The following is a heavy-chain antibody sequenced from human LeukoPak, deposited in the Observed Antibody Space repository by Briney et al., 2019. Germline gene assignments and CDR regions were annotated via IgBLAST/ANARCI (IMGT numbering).Heavy chain of an antibody. J-gene: IGHJ4*02. CDR2: ISGSGGST. V-gene: IGHV3-23*01. Sequence: GGSLRLSCAASGFTFSSYAMSWVRQAPGKGLEWVSAISGSGGSTYYADSVKGRFTISGDNSKNTLYLQMNSLRAEDTAVYYCAKEYYYDSSGYSPFDYWGQGTLVTVSS. CDR1: GFTFSSYA. D-gene: IGHD3-22*01. CDR3: AKEYYYDSSGYSPFDY.